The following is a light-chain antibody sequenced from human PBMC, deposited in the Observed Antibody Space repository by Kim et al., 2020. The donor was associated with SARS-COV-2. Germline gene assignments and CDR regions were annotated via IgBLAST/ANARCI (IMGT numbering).Light chain of an antibody. Sequence: SYELTQPPSVSVSPGQTASITCSGDKLGDKYACWYQQKPGQSPVLVTYQDSKRPSGIPERFSSSNSGNTATLTISGTQAMDEADYYCQAWDSSTAVFGGG. CDR1: KLGDKY. CDR3: QAWDSSTAV. CDR2: QDS. V-gene: IGLV3-1*01. J-gene: IGLJ3*02.